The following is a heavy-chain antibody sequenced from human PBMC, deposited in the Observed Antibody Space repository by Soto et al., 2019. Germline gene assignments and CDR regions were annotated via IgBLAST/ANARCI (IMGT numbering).Heavy chain of an antibody. V-gene: IGHV4-30-4*01. J-gene: IGHJ4*02. Sequence: QVQLQESGPGLVKPSETLSLTCTVSGGAITSGGYYWSWIRQPPGQGLEWIGYISYSGSTYYNSSLKSRISISVETFKSQVLSLKLSSVTAADTAVYYCARGSYSKYSSGPWVDFFGQGTLATVSS. CDR1: GGAITSGGYY. D-gene: IGHD6-19*01. CDR2: ISYSGST. CDR3: ARGSYSKYSSGPWVDF.